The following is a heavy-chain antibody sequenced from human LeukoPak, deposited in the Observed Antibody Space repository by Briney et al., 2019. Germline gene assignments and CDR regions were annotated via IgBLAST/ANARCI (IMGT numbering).Heavy chain of an antibody. J-gene: IGHJ4*02. CDR2: ISDRGYT. Sequence: SETLSLTCTVSGGSISSNYWSWIRQPPGKGLEWIGYISDRGYTNYNPSLKSRVTISVDTSKNQFSLKPSSVTAADTAFYYCARRWGSWPNFDYWGQGTLVTVSS. CDR1: GGSISSNY. D-gene: IGHD6-13*01. V-gene: IGHV4-59*08. CDR3: ARRWGSWPNFDY.